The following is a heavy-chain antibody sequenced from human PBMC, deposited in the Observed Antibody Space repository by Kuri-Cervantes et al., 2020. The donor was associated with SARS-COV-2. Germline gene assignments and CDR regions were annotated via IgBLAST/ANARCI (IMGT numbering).Heavy chain of an antibody. J-gene: IGHJ4*02. CDR1: GFTFSSYS. V-gene: IGHV3-30*03. CDR2: ISYDGSNK. CDR3: ARDGYNYGY. D-gene: IGHD5-24*01. Sequence: GGSLRLSCAASGFTFSSYSMNWVRQAPGKGLEWVAVISYDGSNKYYADSVKGRFTISRDNSKNTLYLQMNSLRAEDTAVYYCARDGYNYGYWGQGTLVTVSS.